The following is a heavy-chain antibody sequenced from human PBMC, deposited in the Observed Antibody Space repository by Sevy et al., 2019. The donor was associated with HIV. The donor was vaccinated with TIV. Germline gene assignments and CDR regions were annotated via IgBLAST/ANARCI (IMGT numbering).Heavy chain of an antibody. Sequence: SLKISCAASGFTFDDYAMHWVRQAPGKGLEWVSGISWNSGSIGYADSVKGRFTISRDNAKNSLYLQMNSLRAEDTALYYCAKDLWFGELRYYYGMDVWGQGTTVTVSS. J-gene: IGHJ6*02. CDR1: GFTFDDYA. D-gene: IGHD3-10*01. CDR2: ISWNSGSI. CDR3: AKDLWFGELRYYYGMDV. V-gene: IGHV3-9*01.